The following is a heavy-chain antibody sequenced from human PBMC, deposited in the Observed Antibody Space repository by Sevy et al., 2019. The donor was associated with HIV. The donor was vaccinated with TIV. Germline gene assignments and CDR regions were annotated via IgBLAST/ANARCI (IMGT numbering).Heavy chain of an antibody. CDR1: GFTFSSYA. V-gene: IGHV3-30-3*01. Sequence: GGSLRLSCAASGFTFSSYAMHWVRQAPGKGLEWVAVISYDGSNKYYADSVKGRFTISGDNSKNTLYLQMNSLRAEDTAVYYCAREGGAVWFGEFHNWFDPWGQGTLVTVSS. J-gene: IGHJ5*02. CDR3: AREGGAVWFGEFHNWFDP. CDR2: ISYDGSNK. D-gene: IGHD3-10*01.